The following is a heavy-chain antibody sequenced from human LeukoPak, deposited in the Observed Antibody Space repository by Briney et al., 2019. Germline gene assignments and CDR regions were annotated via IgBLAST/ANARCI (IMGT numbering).Heavy chain of an antibody. Sequence: GGSLRLSCAASGFTFSSYAMSWVRQAPGKGLEWVSAISGSGGSTYYADSVKGRFTISRDNSKNTLYLQMNSLRAEDTAVYYCAKGLWVAVAGTSDAFDIWGQGTMVTVSS. CDR3: AKGLWVAVAGTSDAFDI. V-gene: IGHV3-23*01. CDR1: GFTFSSYA. D-gene: IGHD6-19*01. CDR2: ISGSGGST. J-gene: IGHJ3*02.